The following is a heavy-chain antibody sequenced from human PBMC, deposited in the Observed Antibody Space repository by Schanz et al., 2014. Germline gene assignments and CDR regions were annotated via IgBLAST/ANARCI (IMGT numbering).Heavy chain of an antibody. J-gene: IGHJ4*02. V-gene: IGHV1-69*02. CDR2: VIPILGIA. CDR3: ASSGAGYSSSWDFDY. Sequence: QVQLVQSGADVKKPGSSVRVSCKASGGTFSRLTFSWVRQAPGQGLEWMGRVIPILGIANYAQKFQGRVTITADKSTFTAYMDVSSLRSEDTAVYYCASSGAGYSSSWDFDYWGQGTLGTVSS. CDR1: GGTFSRLT. D-gene: IGHD6-13*01.